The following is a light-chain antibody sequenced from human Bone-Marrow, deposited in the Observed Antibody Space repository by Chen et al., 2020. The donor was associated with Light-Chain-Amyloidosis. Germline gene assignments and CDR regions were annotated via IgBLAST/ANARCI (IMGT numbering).Light chain of an antibody. CDR3: HQSCNTPGT. CDR2: AAS. Sequence: DIQMTQSPSSLSASVGDRVTITCRASESISTYLNWYQQRPGKAPKLLIFAASSLQRGVPSRFGGSGSGTDFPLTISSLQPEDFATDCCHQSCNTPGTFGQGTQVEIK. V-gene: IGKV1-39*01. J-gene: IGKJ2*01. CDR1: ESISTY.